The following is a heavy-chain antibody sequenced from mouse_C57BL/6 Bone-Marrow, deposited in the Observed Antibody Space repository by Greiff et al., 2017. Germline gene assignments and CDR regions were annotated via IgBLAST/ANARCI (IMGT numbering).Heavy chain of an antibody. D-gene: IGHD2-5*01. CDR1: GYTFTSYW. CDR3: ARAYYSNHWYFDV. Sequence: QVHVKQSGTELVKPGASVKLSCKASGYTFTSYWMHWVKQRPGQGLEWIGNINPSNGGTNYNEKFKSKATLTVDKSSSTAYMQLSSLTSEDSAVYDCARAYYSNHWYFDVWGTGTTVTVSS. V-gene: IGHV1-53*01. CDR2: INPSNGGT. J-gene: IGHJ1*03.